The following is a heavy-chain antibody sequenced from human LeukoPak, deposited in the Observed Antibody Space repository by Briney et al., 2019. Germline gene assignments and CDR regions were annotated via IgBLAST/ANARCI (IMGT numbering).Heavy chain of an antibody. Sequence: GGSLRLSGAASGFIGCSNYMSWVGHAPGNGLEWGSVTYTGGTTYYADSEKGRCTISRDNSTNTGYLQMSSLRAEDTAVYYYAKEGDCSTPSRLTGGLDVWGKGATVTVSS. CDR1: GFIGCSNY. CDR3: AKEGDCSTPSRLTGGLDV. CDR2: TYTGGTT. V-gene: IGHV3-53*01. D-gene: IGHD2-2*01. J-gene: IGHJ6*04.